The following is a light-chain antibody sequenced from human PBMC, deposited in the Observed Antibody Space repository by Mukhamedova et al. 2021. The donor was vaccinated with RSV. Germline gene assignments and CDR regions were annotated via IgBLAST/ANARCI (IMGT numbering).Light chain of an antibody. J-gene: IGKJ1*01. CDR2: KAS. V-gene: IGKV1-5*03. Sequence: TSLAWYQQKPGKAPNLLIYKASTLESGVPSRFSGSGSGTEFTLNISSLQPDDFATYYCQQYDDFSRTFGQGTKVDIK. CDR1: TS. CDR3: QQYDDFSRT.